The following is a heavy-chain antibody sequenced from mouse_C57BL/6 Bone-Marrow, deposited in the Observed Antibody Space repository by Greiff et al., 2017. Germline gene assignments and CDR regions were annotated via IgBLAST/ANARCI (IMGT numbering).Heavy chain of an antibody. V-gene: IGHV5-6*01. CDR2: ISSGGSYT. CDR3: ARHRTY. CDR1: GFTFSSYG. Sequence: EVKLMESGGDLVKPGGSLKLSCAASGFTFSSYGMSWVRQTPDKRLEWVATISSGGSYTYYPDSVKGRFPISRDNAKNTLYLQMSSLKSEDTAMYYCARHRTYWGQGTLVTVSA. J-gene: IGHJ3*01.